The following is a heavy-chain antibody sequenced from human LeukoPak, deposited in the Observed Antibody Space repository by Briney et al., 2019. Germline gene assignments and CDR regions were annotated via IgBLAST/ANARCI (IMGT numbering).Heavy chain of an antibody. CDR3: ARDLGYYGN. CDR1: GFTFSDYR. V-gene: IGHV3-48*01. CDR2: ISSSSSTI. J-gene: IGHJ4*02. Sequence: PGGSLILSCAASGFTFSDYRMNWVRQAPGKGLEWVSYISSSSSTIYYADSVKGRFTISRDNAKNSVYLQMNSLRAEDTAVYYCARDLGYYGNWGQGTLVTVSS. D-gene: IGHD3-10*01.